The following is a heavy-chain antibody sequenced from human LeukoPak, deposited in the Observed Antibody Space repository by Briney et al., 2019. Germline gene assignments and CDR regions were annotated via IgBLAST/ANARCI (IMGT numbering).Heavy chain of an antibody. V-gene: IGHV3-23*01. Sequence: GGSLRLSCGASGFTFTSDAMNWVRQAPGKGLEWVSSTVSRGTTQYADSVKGRFTVSRDTSKNTLYLQMNSLRADDTAVYYCAKCSTSAYTTGWCNWIDPWGQGTLVTVSS. J-gene: IGHJ5*02. CDR3: AKCSTSAYTTGWCNWIDP. D-gene: IGHD6-19*01. CDR2: TVSRGTT. CDR1: GFTFTSDA.